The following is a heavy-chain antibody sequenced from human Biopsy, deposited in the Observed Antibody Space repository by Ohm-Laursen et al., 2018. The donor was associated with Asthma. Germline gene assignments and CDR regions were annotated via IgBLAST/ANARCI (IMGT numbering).Heavy chain of an antibody. Sequence: SLRLSCAASGFTFSNYGMHWVRQAPGKGLEWVSYISLSSNTIYYADSVKGRFTVSRDNAKSSLYLQMNSLRDEDTAVYFCARDLMDWYSPSLDFWGQGTLVTVSS. J-gene: IGHJ4*02. D-gene: IGHD3/OR15-3a*01. V-gene: IGHV3-48*02. CDR2: ISLSSNTI. CDR1: GFTFSNYG. CDR3: ARDLMDWYSPSLDF.